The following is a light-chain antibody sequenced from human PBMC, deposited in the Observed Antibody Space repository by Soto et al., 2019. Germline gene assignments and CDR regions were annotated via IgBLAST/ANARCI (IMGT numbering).Light chain of an antibody. CDR2: RAS. CDR1: QSVTSNY. V-gene: IGKV3-20*01. Sequence: EIVLTQSTGTLSLSPGERATLSCRASQSVTSNYLAWYQQKPGQAPRIIIFRASGRATGIPDRFSASGSGTDFTLTISRLEPEDFAVYYCQQYGSLSWTFGQGTKVDIK. J-gene: IGKJ1*01. CDR3: QQYGSLSWT.